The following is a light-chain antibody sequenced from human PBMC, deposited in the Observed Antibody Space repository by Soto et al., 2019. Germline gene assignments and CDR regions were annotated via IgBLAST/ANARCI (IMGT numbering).Light chain of an antibody. V-gene: IGKV3-11*02. CDR1: QNISSY. CDR2: DVS. Sequence: EIVLTQSPVTLSVSPGQRATLSCSARQNISSYLICYQQKPGQAPRLLMNDVSNIATRIPPRLSGSGCGRDFTLTITRLEPEEFAVYYCQQYSSSRTFGQGTKVDIK. J-gene: IGKJ1*01. CDR3: QQYSSSRT.